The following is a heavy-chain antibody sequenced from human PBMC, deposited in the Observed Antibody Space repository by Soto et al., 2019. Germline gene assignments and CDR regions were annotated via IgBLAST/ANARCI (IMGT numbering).Heavy chain of an antibody. Sequence: QVQLVQSGAEVKKPGSSVKVSCKASGGTFSSYAISWVRQAPGQGLDWMGGIIPIFGTAIYAQKFQGRVTITADESTSTAYMELSSLRPEDTAVYYCARDSYSMAGTHHFDYWGQGTLVTVSS. J-gene: IGHJ4*02. D-gene: IGHD6-19*01. CDR1: GGTFSSYA. V-gene: IGHV1-69*01. CDR3: ARDSYSMAGTHHFDY. CDR2: IIPIFGTA.